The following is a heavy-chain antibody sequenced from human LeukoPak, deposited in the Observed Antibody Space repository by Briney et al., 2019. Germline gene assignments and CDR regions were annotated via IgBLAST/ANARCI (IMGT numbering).Heavy chain of an antibody. CDR2: IYYSGST. CDR1: GGSISSYY. V-gene: IGHV4-59*12. D-gene: IGHD2-2*01. Sequence: PSETLSLTCTVAGGSISSYYWSWIRQPPGKGLEWIGYIYYSGSTNYNPSLKSRVTISVDTSKNQFSLKLSSVTAADTAVYYCARETPYCSSTSCYSDWFDPWGQGTLVTVSS. CDR3: ARETPYCSSTSCYSDWFDP. J-gene: IGHJ5*02.